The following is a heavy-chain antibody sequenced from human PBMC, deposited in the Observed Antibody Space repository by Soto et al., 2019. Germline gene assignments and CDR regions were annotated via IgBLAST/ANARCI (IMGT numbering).Heavy chain of an antibody. CDR2: TYYRSKWYN. D-gene: IGHD6-19*01. CDR3: AREPPRGGWKFYYYYYGMDV. CDR1: GDSVSINSAA. Sequence: SQTLSLTCAISGDSVSINSAAWNLIRQSPSRGLEWLGRTYYRSKWYNDYAVSVKSRITINPDTSKNQFSLQLNSVTPEDTAVYYCAREPPRGGWKFYYYYYGMDVWGQGTTVTVSS. J-gene: IGHJ6*02. V-gene: IGHV6-1*01.